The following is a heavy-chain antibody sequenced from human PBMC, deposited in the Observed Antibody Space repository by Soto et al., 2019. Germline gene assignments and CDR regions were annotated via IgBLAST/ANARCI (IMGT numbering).Heavy chain of an antibody. CDR2: IYSSGST. D-gene: IGHD5-12*01. Sequence: QVQLQESGPGLVKPSETLSLTCTVSGGSMTSYYWNWIRQPPGKGLEWIGYIYSSGSTNYNPSLKRRVTISVDTSKNPFALKLTSVTAADTAIYYCARDVATRGWLDPWGQGTLVTVSS. CDR3: ARDVATRGWLDP. V-gene: IGHV4-59*01. CDR1: GGSMTSYY. J-gene: IGHJ5*02.